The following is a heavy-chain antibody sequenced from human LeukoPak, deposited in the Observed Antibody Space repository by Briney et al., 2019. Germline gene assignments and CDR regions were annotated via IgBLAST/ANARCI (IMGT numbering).Heavy chain of an antibody. D-gene: IGHD2-2*01. CDR2: IIPIFGTA. CDR1: GYTLTSYG. V-gene: IGHV1-69*13. Sequence: GASVKVSCKASGYTLTSYGISWVRQAPGQGLEWMGGIIPIFGTANYAQKFQGRVTITADESTSTAYMELSSLRSEDTAVYYCASRELDVPAALNYWGQGTLVTVSS. CDR3: ASRELDVPAALNY. J-gene: IGHJ4*02.